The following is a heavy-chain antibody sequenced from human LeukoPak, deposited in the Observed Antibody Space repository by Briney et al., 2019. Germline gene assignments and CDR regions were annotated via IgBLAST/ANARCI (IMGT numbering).Heavy chain of an antibody. J-gene: IGHJ4*02. CDR2: IKQDASEK. V-gene: IGHV3-7*02. CDR3: ARVVDTHFDY. CDR1: GFTFSRYW. D-gene: IGHD5-18*01. Sequence: PGGSLRLSCAASGFTFSRYWMSWVRQAREKGLEWVANIKQDASEKYYVDSVKGRFTISRDNAKNTLYLQMNSLRAEDTAVYYCARVVDTHFDYWGQGTLVTVSS.